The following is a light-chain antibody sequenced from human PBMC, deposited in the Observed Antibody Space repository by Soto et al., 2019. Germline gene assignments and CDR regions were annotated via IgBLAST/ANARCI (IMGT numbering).Light chain of an antibody. V-gene: IGKV3-20*01. Sequence: EVVLTQSPGTLSLSPGDGATLSCRASQSVSSGYLAWYQQKPGQAPRLLIYGASRRATGIPDRFSGSGSGTDFTLSISRLEPEDFAVYFCQQYARSPLAFGGGTKVDIK. J-gene: IGKJ4*01. CDR2: GAS. CDR3: QQYARSPLA. CDR1: QSVSSGY.